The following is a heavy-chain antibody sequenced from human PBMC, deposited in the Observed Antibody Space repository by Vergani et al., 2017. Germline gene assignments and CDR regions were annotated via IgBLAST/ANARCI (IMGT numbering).Heavy chain of an antibody. CDR3: ARVVRYGESHTYYYYYCMDV. Sequence: QVQLVQSGAEVKKPGSSVKVSCKASGGTFSSYAISWVRQAPGQGLEWMGRIIPILGIANYAQKFQGRVTITADKSTSTAYMELSSLRSEDTAVYYCARVVRYGESHTYYYYYCMDVWGKGTTVTVSS. CDR1: GGTFSSYA. V-gene: IGHV1-69*04. CDR2: IIPILGIA. D-gene: IGHD4-17*01. J-gene: IGHJ6*03.